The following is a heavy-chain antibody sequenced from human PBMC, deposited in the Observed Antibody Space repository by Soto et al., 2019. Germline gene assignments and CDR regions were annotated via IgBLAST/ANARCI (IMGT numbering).Heavy chain of an antibody. D-gene: IGHD5-18*01. CDR3: AHLPWKQLWPRAPVVH. CDR1: GFSLSTSGVG. Sequence: SGPTLVNPTQTLTLTCTFSGFSLSTSGVGVGWIRQPPGKALEWLALIYWDDDKRYSPSLKSRLTITKDTSKNQLVLTMTNMDPVDTATYYCAHLPWKQLWPRAPVVHWGQGTPVTVSS. CDR2: IYWDDDK. V-gene: IGHV2-5*02. J-gene: IGHJ4*02.